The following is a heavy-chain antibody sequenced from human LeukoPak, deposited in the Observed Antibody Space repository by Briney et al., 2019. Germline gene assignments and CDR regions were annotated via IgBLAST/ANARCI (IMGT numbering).Heavy chain of an antibody. CDR3: ARTWRLHYYYSSCYRSE. CDR1: GGSISSSNW. J-gene: IGHJ4*02. Sequence: SETLSLTCAVSGGSISSSNWWSWVRQPPGKGLEWIGEIYHSGSTNYNPSLKSRVTISVDKSKNQFSLKLSSVTAADTAVYYCARTWRLHYYYSSCYRSEWGQGTLVTVSS. D-gene: IGHD3-22*01. V-gene: IGHV4-4*02. CDR2: IYHSGST.